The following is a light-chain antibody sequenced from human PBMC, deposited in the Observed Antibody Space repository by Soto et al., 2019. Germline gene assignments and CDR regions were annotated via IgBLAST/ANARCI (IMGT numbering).Light chain of an antibody. V-gene: IGKV1-5*03. CDR3: QQYDTYWT. CDR2: KAS. CDR1: ESISNW. Sequence: DIQMTQSPSTLSASVGDRVIITCRASESISNWLAWYQQKPGKAPNLLIYKASSLKSGVPLRFSGSGSGTEFTLTINSLQPDDFVTYYCQQYDTYWTFGQGTKVEFK. J-gene: IGKJ1*01.